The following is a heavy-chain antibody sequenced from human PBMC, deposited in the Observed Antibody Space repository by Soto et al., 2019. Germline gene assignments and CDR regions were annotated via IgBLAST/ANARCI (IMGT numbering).Heavy chain of an antibody. CDR3: ARGVITYSRGYFQH. CDR2: IYTSGST. CDR1: GGSISSYY. Sequence: QVQLQESGPGLVKPSETLSLTCTVSGGSISSYYWSWIRQPAGKGLEWIGRIYTSGSTNYNPSLKSRVTMSVDTSKNQFSMKLSSVTAADTAVYYCARGVITYSRGYFQHWGLGTLVTVSS. V-gene: IGHV4-4*07. D-gene: IGHD6-13*01. J-gene: IGHJ1*01.